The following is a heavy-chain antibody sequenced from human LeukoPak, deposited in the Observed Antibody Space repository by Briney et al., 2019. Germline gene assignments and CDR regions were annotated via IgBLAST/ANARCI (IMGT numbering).Heavy chain of an antibody. CDR1: GFTFSSYG. Sequence: GGSLRLSCAAYGFTFSSYGMHWGRQAPGKGLEWVAVISYDGSNKYYADSVKGRFTISRDNSKNTLYLQMNSLRAEDTAVYYCAKDSSRGGYSEYYDSSGYFNYWGQGTLLTVSS. CDR3: AKDSSRGGYSEYYDSSGYFNY. CDR2: ISYDGSNK. D-gene: IGHD3-22*01. J-gene: IGHJ4*02. V-gene: IGHV3-30*18.